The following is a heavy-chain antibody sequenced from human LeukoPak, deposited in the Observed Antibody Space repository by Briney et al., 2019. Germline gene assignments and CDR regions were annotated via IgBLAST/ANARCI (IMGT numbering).Heavy chain of an antibody. CDR3: AKPIGTSSTLDY. CDR2: ISYDETNK. J-gene: IGHJ4*02. D-gene: IGHD1-14*01. Sequence: AGRSLRLSCAASGFTFSSYGMHWVRQAPGKGLEWVAVISYDETNKYYADSVKGRFTISRDNSKNTLYLQMNSLRAEDTAVYYCAKPIGTSSTLDYRGQGTLVTVSS. V-gene: IGHV3-30*18. CDR1: GFTFSSYG.